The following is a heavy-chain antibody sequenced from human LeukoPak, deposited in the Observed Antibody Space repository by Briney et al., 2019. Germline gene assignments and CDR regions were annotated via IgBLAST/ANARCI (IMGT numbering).Heavy chain of an antibody. CDR1: GFTFSSYS. CDR2: ISSSSSYI. D-gene: IGHD1-26*01. CDR3: ARDIVGATGVY. J-gene: IGHJ4*02. Sequence: KSGGSLRLSCAASGFTFSSYSMNWVRQAPEKGLEWVSSISSSSSYIYYADSVKGRFTISRDNAKNSLYLQMNSLRAEDTAVYYCARDIVGATGVYWGQGTLVTVSS. V-gene: IGHV3-21*01.